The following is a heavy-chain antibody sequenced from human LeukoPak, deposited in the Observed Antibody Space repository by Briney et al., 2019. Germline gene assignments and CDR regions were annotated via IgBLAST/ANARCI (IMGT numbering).Heavy chain of an antibody. J-gene: IGHJ4*02. CDR2: ITSSGTTT. V-gene: IGHV3-11*01. D-gene: IGHD4-17*01. CDR3: ARDPDYGDPY. CDR1: GFTFSDYY. Sequence: GGSLRLSCTVSGFTFSDYYMIWFRQAPGRGLEWISWITSSGTTTDYADSVKGRFTVSSDNAKNSLYLQMNSLRADDTAVYYCARDPDYGDPYWGQGTLVTVSS.